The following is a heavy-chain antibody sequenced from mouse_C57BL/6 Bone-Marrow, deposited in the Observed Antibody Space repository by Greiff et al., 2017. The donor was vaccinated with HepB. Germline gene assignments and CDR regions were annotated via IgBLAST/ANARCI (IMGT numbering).Heavy chain of an antibody. J-gene: IGHJ1*03. V-gene: IGHV1-50*01. CDR2: IDPSDSYT. D-gene: IGHD1-1*01. CDR1: GYTFTSYW. CDR3: ARTTVVSHWYFDG. Sequence: QVQLQQPGAELVKPGASVKLSCKASGYTFTSYWMQWVKQRPGQGLEWIGEIDPSDSYTNYNQKFKGKATLTVDTSSSTAYMQLSSLTSEDSAVYYCARTTVVSHWYFDGWGTGTTVTVSS.